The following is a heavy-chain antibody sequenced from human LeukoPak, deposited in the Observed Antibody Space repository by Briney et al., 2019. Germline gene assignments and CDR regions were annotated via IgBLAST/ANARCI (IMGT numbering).Heavy chain of an antibody. J-gene: IGHJ4*02. CDR2: TYYRSKWYS. CDR3: ARGGSYPLDY. CDR1: GDSVSSITAA. Sequence: SQTLSLTCAISGDSVSSITAAWNWIRQSPSRGLEWLGRTYYRSKWYSGYAMSVKSRITIKPDTSKNQFSLQLNSVTPEDTAVYYCARGGSYPLDYWGQGTLVTVSS. V-gene: IGHV6-1*01. D-gene: IGHD1-26*01.